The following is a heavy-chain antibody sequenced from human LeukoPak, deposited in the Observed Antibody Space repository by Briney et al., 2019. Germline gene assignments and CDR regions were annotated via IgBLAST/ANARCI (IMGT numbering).Heavy chain of an antibody. CDR2: ISSSGSII. CDR1: GFTFNSYE. V-gene: IGHV3-48*03. Sequence: QPGGSLRLSCAASGFTFNSYEMNWVRRAPGKGLEWVSYISSSGSIIYYADSVKGRFTISRDNAKNSLYLQMNSLRAEDTAVYYCARVNVVAGSFDYWGQGTLVTVSS. CDR3: ARVNVVAGSFDY. J-gene: IGHJ4*02. D-gene: IGHD6-19*01.